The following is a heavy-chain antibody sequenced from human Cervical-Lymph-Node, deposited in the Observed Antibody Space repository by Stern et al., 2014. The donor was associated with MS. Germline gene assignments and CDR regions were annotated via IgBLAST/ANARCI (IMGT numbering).Heavy chain of an antibody. J-gene: IGHJ4*02. CDR1: ENSFTSHW. V-gene: IGHV5-51*03. Sequence: EVQLEESGAVVKRPGESLQISCQGSENSFTSHWIGWVRQMPGKGLEWMGISYPGAPDTRSSPSFQGQITISADKSMNTAYIHWSSLKASDNAMYYCARLSMSWIDSWVISWGQGTLVTVSA. CDR3: ARLSMSWIDSWVIS. D-gene: IGHD2-2*03. CDR2: SYPGAPDT.